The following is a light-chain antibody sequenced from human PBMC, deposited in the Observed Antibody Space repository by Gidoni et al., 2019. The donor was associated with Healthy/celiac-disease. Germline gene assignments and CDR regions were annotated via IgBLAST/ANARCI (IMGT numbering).Light chain of an antibody. CDR1: QYISNY. V-gene: IGKV1-33*01. Sequence: DIQMTQYPSSLSASVGDRVTITCQASQYISNYLNWYQQKPGKAPKLLIYDESNLETGFPSRVSGSASGTDFTFTISGLQPEDIATYYCQQYDNLPPVTCGQGTRLEIK. J-gene: IGKJ5*01. CDR3: QQYDNLPPVT. CDR2: DES.